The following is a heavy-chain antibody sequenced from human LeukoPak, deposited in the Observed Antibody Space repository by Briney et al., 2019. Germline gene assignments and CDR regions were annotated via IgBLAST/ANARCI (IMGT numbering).Heavy chain of an antibody. CDR3: TRGGAAADWYFDL. D-gene: IGHD6-13*01. CDR1: GFTFGDYA. CDR2: IRSKAYGGTT. J-gene: IGHJ2*01. V-gene: IGHV3-49*03. Sequence: GGSLRLSCTASGFTFGDYAMSWFRQAPGKGLEWVGFIRSKAYGGTTEYAAFVKGRFTISRDDSKSIAYLQMNSLKTEDTAVYYCTRGGAAADWYFDLWGRGTLVTVSS.